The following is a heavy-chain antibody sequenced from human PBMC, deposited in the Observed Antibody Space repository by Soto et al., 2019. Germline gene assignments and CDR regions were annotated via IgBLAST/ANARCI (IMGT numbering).Heavy chain of an antibody. CDR1: GGSISSGDYY. CDR2: IYYSGST. V-gene: IGHV4-30-4*01. CDR3: ARVSPRGRGDGYGYSYPLWDKQHAFDI. D-gene: IGHD5-18*01. Sequence: SETLSLTCTVSGGSISSGDYYWSWIRQPPGEGLEWIGYIYYSGSTYYNPSLKSRVTISVDTSKNQFSLRLSSVTAADTAVYYCARVSPRGRGDGYGYSYPLWDKQHAFDIWGQGTMVTVSS. J-gene: IGHJ3*02.